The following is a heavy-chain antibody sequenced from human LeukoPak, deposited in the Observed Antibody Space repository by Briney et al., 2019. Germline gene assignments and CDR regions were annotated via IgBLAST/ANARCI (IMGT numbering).Heavy chain of an antibody. D-gene: IGHD2-21*01. J-gene: IGHJ4*02. CDR1: GATCSGYA. CDR3: ARVIVVAANGDY. V-gene: IGHV3-30-3*01. CDR2: ISYDGSNK. Sequence: LGISWSDAGATCSGYAKNSVLPAPFKKLKWVAVISYDGSNKYYADSVKGRFTISRDNSKNTLYLQMNSLRAEDTAVYYCARVIVVAANGDYWGQGTLVTVSS.